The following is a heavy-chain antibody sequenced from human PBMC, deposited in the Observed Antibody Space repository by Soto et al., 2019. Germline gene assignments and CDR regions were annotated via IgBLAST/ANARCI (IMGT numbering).Heavy chain of an antibody. D-gene: IGHD4-4*01. CDR2: MYPGDSDT. CDR3: STGNSEGPTEVNP. CDR1: GDSFTTYW. J-gene: IGHJ5*02. V-gene: IGHV5-51*01. Sequence: PGESLKISCKGSGDSFTTYWIGWVRQLPGKGLELMGIMYPGDSDTRYSPSFQGQVTISADNTISTACVQWRSLMSSDAAVFYCSTGNSEGPTEVNPWGQGTLVTVSS.